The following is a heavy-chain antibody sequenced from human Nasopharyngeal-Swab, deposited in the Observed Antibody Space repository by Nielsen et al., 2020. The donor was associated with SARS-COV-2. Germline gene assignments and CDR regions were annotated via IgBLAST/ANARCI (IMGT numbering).Heavy chain of an antibody. CDR2: IIPIFGTA. J-gene: IGHJ5*02. CDR3: AREDLGYSYGA. Sequence: WVRQAPGQGLEWMGGIIPIFGTANYAQKFRGRVTITADKSTSTAYMELSSLRSEDTAVYYCAREDLGYSYGAWGQGTLVTAPQ. V-gene: IGHV1-69*06. D-gene: IGHD5-18*01.